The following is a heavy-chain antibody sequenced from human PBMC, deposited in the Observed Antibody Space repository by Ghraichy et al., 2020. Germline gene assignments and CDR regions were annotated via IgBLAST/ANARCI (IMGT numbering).Heavy chain of an antibody. CDR3: ARDHCSGDNCYFLTGP. Sequence: GGSLRLSCAASGFTFRSYAMHWVRQAPGKGLEWVAVISSDGTNKYYADSGKGRFTVSRDNSKNTLYLQMTSLRAEDTAVYRCARDHCSGDNCYFLTGPWGQGTLVTVSS. D-gene: IGHD2-15*01. V-gene: IGHV3-30-3*01. CDR1: GFTFRSYA. J-gene: IGHJ5*02. CDR2: ISSDGTNK.